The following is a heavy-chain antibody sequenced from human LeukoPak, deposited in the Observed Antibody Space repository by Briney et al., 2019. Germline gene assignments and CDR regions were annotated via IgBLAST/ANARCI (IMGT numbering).Heavy chain of an antibody. V-gene: IGHV5-51*01. D-gene: IGHD3-22*01. CDR3: ARQAASYYYDFTPAFDI. J-gene: IGHJ3*02. CDR1: GYSFTNHW. CDR2: IYPGDSDT. Sequence: GESLKISCKGSGYSFTNHWIGWVRQMPGKGLEWMGIIYPGDSDTRYSPSFQGQVTISADKSISTAYLQWSSLKASDTAMYYCARQAASYYYDFTPAFDIWGQGTMVTVSS.